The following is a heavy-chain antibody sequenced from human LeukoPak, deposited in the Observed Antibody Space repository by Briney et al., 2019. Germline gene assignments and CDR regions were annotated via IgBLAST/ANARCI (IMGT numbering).Heavy chain of an antibody. D-gene: IGHD6-13*01. CDR1: GFTFSSYW. CDR3: ARAGIAAAGPYY. V-gene: IGHV3-74*01. J-gene: IGHJ4*02. CDR2: INSDGSST. Sequence: GGSLRLPCAASGFTFSSYWMHWVRQAPGKGLVWVSRINSDGSSTSYADSVKGRFTISRDNAKNTLYLQMNSLRAEDTAVYYCARAGIAAAGPYYWGQGTLVTVSS.